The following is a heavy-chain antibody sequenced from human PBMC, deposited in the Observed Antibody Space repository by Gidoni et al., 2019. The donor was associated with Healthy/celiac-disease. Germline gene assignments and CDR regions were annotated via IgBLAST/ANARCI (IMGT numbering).Heavy chain of an antibody. V-gene: IGHV3-23*01. D-gene: IGHD2-8*01. CDR1: EFTFAHYP. CDR3: AKDDVGYCTNGVCPTIDY. Sequence: EVQLLESGGGLVQPGGSLRLSCASSEFTFAHYPMGWVRQAPGKGLECISVISGSGGSTYYADSVKGRFTISRDNSKNTLYLQMNSLRAEDTAVYYCAKDDVGYCTNGVCPTIDYWGQGTLVTVSS. CDR2: ISGSGGST. J-gene: IGHJ4*02.